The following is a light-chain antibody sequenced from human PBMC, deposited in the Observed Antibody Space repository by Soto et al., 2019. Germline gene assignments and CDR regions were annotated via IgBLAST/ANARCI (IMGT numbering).Light chain of an antibody. CDR2: WAS. V-gene: IGKV4-1*01. J-gene: IGKJ3*01. CDR1: QSFLYSSNNKNY. CDR3: QQYYSTFT. Sequence: DIVMTQSPDSLAVSLGERATINCKSSQSFLYSSNNKNYLAWYQQKPGQPPKLLIYWASTRESGVPDRFSGSGSGTDFTLTISSLQAEDVAVYYCQQYYSTFTFGPGTKVDI.